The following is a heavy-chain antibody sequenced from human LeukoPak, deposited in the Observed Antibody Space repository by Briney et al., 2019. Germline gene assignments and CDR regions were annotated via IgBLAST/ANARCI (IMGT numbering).Heavy chain of an antibody. D-gene: IGHD3-22*01. Sequence: SETLSLTCAVYGESFSDYYWTWIRQPPGKGLEWIGEINHSESTNYNPSLKSRVTISVDTSKNQFSLKLSSVTAADTAVYYCARGHYYYDSSGSRAVYYYYGMDVWGQGTTVTVSS. V-gene: IGHV4-34*01. CDR2: INHSEST. J-gene: IGHJ6*02. CDR1: GESFSDYY. CDR3: ARGHYYYDSSGSRAVYYYYGMDV.